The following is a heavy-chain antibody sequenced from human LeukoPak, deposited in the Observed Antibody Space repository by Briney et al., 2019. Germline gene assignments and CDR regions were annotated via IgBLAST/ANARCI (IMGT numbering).Heavy chain of an antibody. Sequence: GGSLRLPCAASGFTFSSYAMTWVRQAPGKGLEWVSAISDSGSKTHYADSVKDRFTISRDNSKNTVYLQMNSLRAEDTALYYCAKDWSCDYWGQGTLVTVSS. V-gene: IGHV3-23*01. J-gene: IGHJ4*02. D-gene: IGHD1-26*01. CDR2: ISDSGSKT. CDR1: GFTFSSYA. CDR3: AKDWSCDY.